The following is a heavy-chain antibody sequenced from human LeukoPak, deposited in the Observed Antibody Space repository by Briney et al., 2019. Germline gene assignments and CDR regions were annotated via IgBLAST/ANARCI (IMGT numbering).Heavy chain of an antibody. V-gene: IGHV1-8*01. CDR3: ARAHYDILTGYDDAFDI. CDR2: MNPNSGNT. Sequence: GASVKVSCKASGYTFTSYDINWVRQATGQGLEWMGWMNPNSGNTGYAQKFQGRVTMTRNTSISTAYMELSSLRFEDTAVYYCARAHYDILTGYDDAFDIWGQGTMVTVSS. J-gene: IGHJ3*02. D-gene: IGHD3-9*01. CDR1: GYTFTSYD.